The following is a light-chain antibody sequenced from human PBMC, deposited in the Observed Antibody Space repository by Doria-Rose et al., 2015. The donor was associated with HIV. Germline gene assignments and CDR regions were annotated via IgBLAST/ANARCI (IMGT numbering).Light chain of an antibody. CDR1: QSFSSTY. V-gene: IGKV3-20*01. CDR2: DGS. J-gene: IGKJ1*01. Sequence: TQSPSTLSLSPGERATLSCRASQSFSSTYLAWYQQKPGQAPSLLIYDGSTRATGIPDRFSASGPGTDFTLTINRLEPEDFALYYCHQYGTSWTFGQGTKVEI. CDR3: HQYGTSWT.